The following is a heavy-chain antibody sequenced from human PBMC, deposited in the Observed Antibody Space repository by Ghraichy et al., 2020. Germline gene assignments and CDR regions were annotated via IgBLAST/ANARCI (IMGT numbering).Heavy chain of an antibody. CDR2: IKQDGSEK. CDR1: GFTFSSYW. D-gene: IGHD5-24*01. V-gene: IGHV3-7*01. Sequence: GGSLRLSCAASGFTFSSYWMSWVRQAPGKGLEWVANIKQDGSEKYYVDSVKGRFTISRDNAKNSLYQQMNSLRAEDTAVYYCARDPERDGYNDFDYWGQGTLVTVSS. CDR3: ARDPERDGYNDFDY. J-gene: IGHJ4*02.